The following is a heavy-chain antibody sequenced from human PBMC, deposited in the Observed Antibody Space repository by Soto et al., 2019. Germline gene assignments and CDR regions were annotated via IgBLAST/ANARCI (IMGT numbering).Heavy chain of an antibody. CDR1: GGSISSYY. D-gene: IGHD2-2*01. Sequence: QVQLQESGPGXVKXSETLSLXCTVSGGSISSYYWSWIRQPPGKGLEWIGYIYYSGSTNYNPSLKSRVTISVDTSKNQFSLKLSSVTAADTAVYYCARGRGGWFINQLLNAFDIWGQGTMVTVSS. CDR3: ARGRGGWFINQLLNAFDI. J-gene: IGHJ3*02. CDR2: IYYSGST. V-gene: IGHV4-59*01.